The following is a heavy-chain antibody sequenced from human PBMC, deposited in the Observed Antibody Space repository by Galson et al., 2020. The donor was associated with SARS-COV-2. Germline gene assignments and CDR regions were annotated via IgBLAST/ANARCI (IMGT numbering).Heavy chain of an antibody. V-gene: IGHV1-2*02. J-gene: IGHJ6*04. CDR3: ARGSRPLTILGVVINFSYYYDRDA. Sequence: ASVKVSCKASGYTFTGYYLHWVRQAPGQGLEWMGWINPNSGGTNYAQKFQGRVTMTRDTSISTAYMELSRLRSDDTAVYFCARGSRPLTILGVVINFSYYYDRDAWGKGTTFTVPS. D-gene: IGHD3-3*01. CDR1: GYTFTGYY. CDR2: INPNSGGT.